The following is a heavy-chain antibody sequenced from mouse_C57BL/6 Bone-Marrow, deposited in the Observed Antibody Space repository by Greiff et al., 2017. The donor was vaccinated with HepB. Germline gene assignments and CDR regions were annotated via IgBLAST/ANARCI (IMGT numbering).Heavy chain of an antibody. CDR3: ARSGTRTVVASYYFDY. CDR1: GYTFTSYW. CDR2: IYPGSGST. Sequence: QVQLQQPGAELVKPGASVKMSCKASGYTFTSYWITWVKQRPGQGLEWIGDIYPGSGSTNYNEKFKSKATLTVDTSSSTAYMQLSSLTSEDSAVYYCARSGTRTVVASYYFDYWGQGTTLTVSS. D-gene: IGHD1-1*01. J-gene: IGHJ2*01. V-gene: IGHV1-55*01.